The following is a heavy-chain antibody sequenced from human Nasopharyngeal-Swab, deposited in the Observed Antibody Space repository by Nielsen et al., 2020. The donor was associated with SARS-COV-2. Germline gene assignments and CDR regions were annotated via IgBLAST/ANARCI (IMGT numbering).Heavy chain of an antibody. J-gene: IGHJ4*02. CDR3: ARDGRIGYGVYLDY. Sequence: GESLKISCAASGFTFSAHAMIWVRQAAGKGLEWVSAVSGDVAHTTYYAYYVKGRFTISRNNSKNTLYLQMNGLRAEDAAIYYCARDGRIGYGVYLDYWGQGTPVTVSS. CDR1: GFTFSAHA. D-gene: IGHD5-12*01. V-gene: IGHV3-23*01. CDR2: VSGDVAHTT.